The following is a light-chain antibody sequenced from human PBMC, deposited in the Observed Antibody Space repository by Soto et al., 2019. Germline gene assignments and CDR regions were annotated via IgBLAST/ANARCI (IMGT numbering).Light chain of an antibody. Sequence: IQLTQSPSSLSASVGDRVTITCRASQGISSYLAWYQQKPGKAPKLLIYAASTLQSGVPSRFSGSGSGTDLTHTISSLQPGDFATYYCQQHNSYPITVGQGTRLEIK. CDR1: QGISSY. CDR2: AAS. V-gene: IGKV1-9*01. CDR3: QQHNSYPIT. J-gene: IGKJ5*01.